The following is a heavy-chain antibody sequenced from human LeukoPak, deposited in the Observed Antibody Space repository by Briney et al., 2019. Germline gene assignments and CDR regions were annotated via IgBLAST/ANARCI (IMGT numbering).Heavy chain of an antibody. J-gene: IGHJ4*02. CDR1: GGTFSSYA. Sequence: SVKVSCKAPGGTFSSYAISWVRQAPGQGLEWMGGIIPIFGTANYAQKFQGRVTITTDESTNTAYMELSSLRSEDTAVYYCASAATYCGGDCYPLDYWGQGTLVTVSS. CDR2: IIPIFGTA. V-gene: IGHV1-69*05. D-gene: IGHD2-21*01. CDR3: ASAATYCGGDCYPLDY.